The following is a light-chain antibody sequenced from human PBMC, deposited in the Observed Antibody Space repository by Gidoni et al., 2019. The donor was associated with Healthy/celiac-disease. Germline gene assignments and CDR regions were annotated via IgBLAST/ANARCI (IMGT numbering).Light chain of an antibody. Sequence: ESVLTQSPATLSLSPGERATLSCRASQSVSSYLAWYQQKPGQAPRLLIYDASNRATGIPARFSGSGSGTAFTLTISSLEPEDFAVYYCQQRSNWPPRFTFGPGTKVDIK. J-gene: IGKJ3*01. CDR3: QQRSNWPPRFT. CDR2: DAS. CDR1: QSVSSY. V-gene: IGKV3-11*01.